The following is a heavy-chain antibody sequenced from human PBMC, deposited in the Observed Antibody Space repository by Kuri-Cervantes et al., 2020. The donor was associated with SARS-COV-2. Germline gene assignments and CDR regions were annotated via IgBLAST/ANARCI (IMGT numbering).Heavy chain of an antibody. V-gene: IGHV3-30*04. J-gene: IGHJ3*02. D-gene: IGHD1-26*01. CDR3: ARDREWELLHAGAFDI. CDR1: GFTFSSYA. CDR2: ISYDGRNK. Sequence: GESLKISCAASGFTFSSYAMHRVRQAPGKGLEWVAVISYDGRNKYYADSVKGRFTISRDNSKNTLYLQMNSLRAEDTAVYYCARDREWELLHAGAFDIWGQGTMVTVSS.